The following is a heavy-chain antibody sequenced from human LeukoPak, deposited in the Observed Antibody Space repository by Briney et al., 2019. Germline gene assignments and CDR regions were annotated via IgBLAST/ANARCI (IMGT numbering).Heavy chain of an antibody. J-gene: IGHJ4*02. CDR3: ARIGDDYNEYVDY. CDR2: ISSSSATI. CDR1: GFTFNK. Sequence: GGSLRLSCAASGFTFNKMNWVRQAPGKGLEWVSYISSSSATIHYADSVKGRFTISRDNAENSLYLQMNNLRAEDTAVYYCARIGDDYNEYVDYWGQGTLVTVSS. D-gene: IGHD5-24*01. V-gene: IGHV3-48*04.